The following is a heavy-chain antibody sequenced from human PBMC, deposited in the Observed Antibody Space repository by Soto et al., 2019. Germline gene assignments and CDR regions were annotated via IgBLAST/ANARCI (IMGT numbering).Heavy chain of an antibody. V-gene: IGHV2-5*02. D-gene: IGHD6-6*01. CDR2: IYWDDDK. J-gene: IGHJ3*02. CDR3: AQSIAARPVLGAFDI. Sequence: QITLKESGPTLVKPTQTLTLTCTFSGLSLTTSGVGVGWIRQPPGKPLEWLAVIYWDDDKRYSPSLRGRLTITKDTSKNQVVLTMTNMHPVDTATYYCAQSIAARPVLGAFDIWGQGTMVTVSS. CDR1: GLSLTTSGVG.